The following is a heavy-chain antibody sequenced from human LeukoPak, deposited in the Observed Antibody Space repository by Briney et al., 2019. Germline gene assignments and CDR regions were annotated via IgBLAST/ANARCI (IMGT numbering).Heavy chain of an antibody. Sequence: HPGGSLRLSCAASGFTFSSYAMHWVRQAPGKGLEYVSAISSNGGSTYYANSVKGRFTISRDNSKNTLYLQMGSLRAEDMAVYYCARGSGSYPIRGAFDIWGQGTMVTVSS. J-gene: IGHJ3*02. CDR2: ISSNGGST. D-gene: IGHD1-26*01. CDR3: ARGSGSYPIRGAFDI. CDR1: GFTFSSYA. V-gene: IGHV3-64*01.